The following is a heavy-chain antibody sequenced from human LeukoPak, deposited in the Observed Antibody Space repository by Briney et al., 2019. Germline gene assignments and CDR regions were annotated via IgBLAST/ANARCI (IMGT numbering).Heavy chain of an antibody. CDR1: GFTFSSYA. CDR2: ISGSGGST. D-gene: IGHD3-3*01. Sequence: GGSLRLSCAASGFTFSSYAMSWVRQAPGKGLEWVSAISGSGGSTYYADSVKGRFTISRDNSKNTLYLQMNSLRAEDTAVYYCAKDVLRFLEWLLYHWGQGTLVTVSS. J-gene: IGHJ5*02. V-gene: IGHV3-23*01. CDR3: AKDVLRFLEWLLYH.